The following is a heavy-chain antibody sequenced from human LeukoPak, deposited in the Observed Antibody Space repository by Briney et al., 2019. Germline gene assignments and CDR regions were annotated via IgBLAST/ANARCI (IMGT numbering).Heavy chain of an antibody. V-gene: IGHV3-23*01. CDR3: AKFGLTGSTGDYYYYGMDV. CDR1: GFTFSSYA. D-gene: IGHD2-8*02. CDR2: ISGSGGST. J-gene: IGHJ6*02. Sequence: GGSLRLSCAASGFTFSSYAMSWVRQAPGKGLEWVSAISGSGGSTYYADSVKGRFTISRDNSKNTLYLQMNSLRAEDTAVYYCAKFGLTGSTGDYYYYGMDVWGQGTTVTVSS.